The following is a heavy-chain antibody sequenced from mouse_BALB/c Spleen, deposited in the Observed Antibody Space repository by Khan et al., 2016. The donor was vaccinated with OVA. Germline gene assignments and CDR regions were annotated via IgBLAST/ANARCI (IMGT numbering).Heavy chain of an antibody. CDR3: TRPSYYGNPWFTY. V-gene: IGHV5-9*02. Sequence: EVELVESGGGLVKPGGSLKLSCEVSGFAFNSYDMSWVHQTPEKRLEWVATISSTGSYTYYPDSVKGRFTISRDTARHTLYLQMSSLRSEDTALYYCTRPSYYGNPWFTYWGQGTLVTVAA. CDR1: GFAFNSYD. J-gene: IGHJ3*01. CDR2: ISSTGSYT. D-gene: IGHD2-10*01.